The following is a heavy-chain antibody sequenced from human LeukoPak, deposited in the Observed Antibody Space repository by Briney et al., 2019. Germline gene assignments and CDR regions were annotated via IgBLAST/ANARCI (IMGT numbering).Heavy chain of an antibody. J-gene: IGHJ4*02. D-gene: IGHD5-18*01. CDR3: AKDRSEGQLWAAALDY. CDR2: ISGSGGST. CDR1: GFTFSSYA. Sequence: PGGSLRLSCAASGFTFSSYAMSWVRQAPGKGLEWVSAISGSGGSTYYADSVKGRFTISRDNSKNTLYLQMNSLRAEDTAVYYCAKDRSEGQLWAAALDYWGQGTLVTVSS. V-gene: IGHV3-23*01.